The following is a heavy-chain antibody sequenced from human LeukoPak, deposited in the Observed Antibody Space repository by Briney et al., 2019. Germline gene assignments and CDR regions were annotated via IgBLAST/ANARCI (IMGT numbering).Heavy chain of an antibody. CDR2: INTDGSST. D-gene: IGHD4-17*01. J-gene: IGHJ5*02. CDR1: GFTFSSYW. V-gene: IGHV3-74*01. Sequence: PGGSLRLSCAASGFTFSSYWMHWVCQTPGKGLVWVSRINTDGSSTTYADSVKGRFTISRDNAKNTLYLQMNSLRAEDTAVYYCAGGVYGDSRSDPWGQGTLVTVSS. CDR3: AGGVYGDSRSDP.